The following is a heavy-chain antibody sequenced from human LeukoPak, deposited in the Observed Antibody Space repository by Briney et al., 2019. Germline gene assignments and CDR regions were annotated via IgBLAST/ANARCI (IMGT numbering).Heavy chain of an antibody. V-gene: IGHV4-59*01. Sequence: SETLSLTCTVSGGSIRSYYWSWIRQPPGKGLEWLGYIYYSGSTNYNPSLKSRVTISVDMSKNQFSLKLSSVTAADTAVYYCARAPFEGSGWYIYYFDYWGQGTLVTVSS. CDR2: IYYSGST. D-gene: IGHD6-19*01. CDR3: ARAPFEGSGWYIYYFDY. CDR1: GGSIRSYY. J-gene: IGHJ4*02.